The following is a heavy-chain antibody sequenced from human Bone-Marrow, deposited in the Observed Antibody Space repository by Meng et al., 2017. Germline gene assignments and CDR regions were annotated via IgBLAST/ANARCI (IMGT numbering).Heavy chain of an antibody. CDR1: GFTFSNAY. J-gene: IGHJ4*02. D-gene: IGHD5-12*01. V-gene: IGHV3-15*01. Sequence: EVQVVESGGGLVQAGGSLRLSCEGSGFTFSNAYMTWVRQVPGKRLEWVGRIKSKPDGETIDYAAPVKGRFTISRDDSKHTVYLQMNSLKTEDTAVYYCSGHIDYWGQGPLVTVSS. CDR3: SGHIDY. CDR2: IKSKPDGETI.